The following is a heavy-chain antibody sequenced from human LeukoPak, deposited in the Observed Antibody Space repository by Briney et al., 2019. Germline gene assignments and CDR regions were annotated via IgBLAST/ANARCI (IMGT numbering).Heavy chain of an antibody. CDR3: ARVDSGSDSFDY. Sequence: ASVKVSCKASGYTFTGHYMHWVRQAPGQGLEWMGWMNPNSGNTGYAQKFQGRVTMTRNTSISTAYMELSSLRSEDTAVYYCARVDSGSDSFDYWGQGTLVTVSS. D-gene: IGHD1-26*01. V-gene: IGHV1-8*02. CDR2: MNPNSGNT. J-gene: IGHJ4*02. CDR1: GYTFTGHY.